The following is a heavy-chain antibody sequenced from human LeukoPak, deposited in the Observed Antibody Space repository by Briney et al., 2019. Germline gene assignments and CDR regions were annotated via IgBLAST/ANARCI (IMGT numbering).Heavy chain of an antibody. CDR1: GFTFSSYG. CDR2: ISYDGSNK. CDR3: AKVPEDIRRYFDY. V-gene: IGHV3-30*18. D-gene: IGHD2-15*01. J-gene: IGHJ4*02. Sequence: PGGSLRLSCAASGFTFSSYGMHWVRQAPGKGLEWVAVISYDGSNKYYADSVKGRFTISRDNSKNTLYLQMNSLRAEDTAVYYCAKVPEDIRRYFDYWGQGTLVTVSS.